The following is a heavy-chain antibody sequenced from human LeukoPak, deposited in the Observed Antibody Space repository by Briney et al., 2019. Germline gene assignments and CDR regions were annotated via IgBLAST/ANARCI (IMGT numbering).Heavy chain of an antibody. V-gene: IGHV3-48*01. CDR1: GISFSAHG. Sequence: PGGSLRLSCAASGISFSAHGMHWVRQAPGKGLEWLSYISGSTTTVYYADSVRGRFSISRDNVENSLFLQMSSLRVEDTAIYYCARDLISGATKSYYGMDVWGQGTTVTVSS. J-gene: IGHJ6*02. CDR2: ISGSTTTV. CDR3: ARDLISGATKSYYGMDV. D-gene: IGHD3-10*01.